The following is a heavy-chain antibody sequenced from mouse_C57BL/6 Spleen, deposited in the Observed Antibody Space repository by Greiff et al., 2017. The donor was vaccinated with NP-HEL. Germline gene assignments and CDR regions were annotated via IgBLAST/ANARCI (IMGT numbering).Heavy chain of an antibody. J-gene: IGHJ1*03. Sequence: QVQLQQPGAELVKPGASVKLSCKASGYTFTSYWMHWVKQRPGQGLEWIGMIHPNSGSTNYNEKFKSKATLTVDKSSSTAYMQLSSLTSEDSAVYYCERLNYYGSDWYFDVWGTGTTVTVSS. CDR3: ERLNYYGSDWYFDV. V-gene: IGHV1-64*01. D-gene: IGHD1-1*01. CDR2: IHPNSGST. CDR1: GYTFTSYW.